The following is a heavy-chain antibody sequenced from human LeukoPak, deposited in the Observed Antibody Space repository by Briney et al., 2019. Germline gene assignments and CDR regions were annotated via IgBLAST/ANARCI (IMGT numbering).Heavy chain of an antibody. CDR1: GFTFSSYG. CDR2: MRYDGSNK. J-gene: IGHJ4*02. Sequence: GGSLRLSCAASGFTFSSYGMHWVRQAPGKGLEWVAFMRYDGSNKYYADSVKGRFTISRDNSKNTLYLQMNSLRAEDTAVYYCARKPIVSSSWYYFDYWGQGTLVTVSS. CDR3: ARKPIVSSSWYYFDY. V-gene: IGHV3-30*02. D-gene: IGHD6-13*01.